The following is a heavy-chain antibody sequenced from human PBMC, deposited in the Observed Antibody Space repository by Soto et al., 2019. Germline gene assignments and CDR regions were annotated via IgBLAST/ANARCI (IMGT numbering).Heavy chain of an antibody. J-gene: IGHJ4*02. CDR1: GFSLSTSGVG. V-gene: IGHV2-5*02. CDR2: IYWDDDK. D-gene: IGHD4-17*01. CDR3: AHRPPYGDYAGGDY. Sequence: QITLKESGPTLVKPTQTLTLTYTFSGFSLSTSGVGVGRIRQPPGKALEWLALIYWDDDKRYSPSLKSRLTITKDTSKNQVVLTMTNMDPVDTATYYCAHRPPYGDYAGGDYWGQGTLVTVSS.